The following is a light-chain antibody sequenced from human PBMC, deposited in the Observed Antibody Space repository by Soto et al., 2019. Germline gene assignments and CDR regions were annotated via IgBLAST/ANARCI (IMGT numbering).Light chain of an antibody. V-gene: IGKV4-1*01. CDR2: WAS. CDR3: QQYYDVPVT. CDR1: QPVLRSSNNKNH. Sequence: DIVMTQSPDSLTVSLGERATINCKASQPVLRSSNNKNHLAWYQQKPAQSPKMLISWASTRESGVPDRFSGSGSGTVFTLTISSLQAEDAAVYYCQQYYDVPVTFGQGTRLEIK. J-gene: IGKJ5*01.